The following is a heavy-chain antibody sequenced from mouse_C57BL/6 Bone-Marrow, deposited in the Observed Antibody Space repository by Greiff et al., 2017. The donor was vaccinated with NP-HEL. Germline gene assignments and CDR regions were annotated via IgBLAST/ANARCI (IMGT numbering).Heavy chain of an antibody. CDR3: ATDYDDAY. CDR1: GYAFSSSW. J-gene: IGHJ3*01. D-gene: IGHD2-4*01. Sequence: VQGVESGPELVKPGASVKISCKASGYAFSSSWMNWVKQRPGKGLEWIGRIYPGDGDTNYNGKFKGKATLTADKSSSTAYMQLSSLTSEDSAVYFCATDYDDAYWGQGTLVTVSA. CDR2: IYPGDGDT. V-gene: IGHV1-82*01.